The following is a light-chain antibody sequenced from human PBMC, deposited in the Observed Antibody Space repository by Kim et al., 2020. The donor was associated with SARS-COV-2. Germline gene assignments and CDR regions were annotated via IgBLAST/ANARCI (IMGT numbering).Light chain of an antibody. CDR3: QSYDSSNQV. CDR2: EDN. V-gene: IGLV6-57*03. Sequence: GKTVTISCTRSSSRIASNYVQWYQQRPGSAPTTVIYEDNQRPSGVPDRFSGSIDSSSNSASLAISGLKTEDEADYYCQSYDSSNQVFGGGTQLTVL. J-gene: IGLJ2*01. CDR1: SSRIASNY.